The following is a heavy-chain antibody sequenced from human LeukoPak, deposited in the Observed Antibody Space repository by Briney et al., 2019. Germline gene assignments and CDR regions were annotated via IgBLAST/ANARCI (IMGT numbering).Heavy chain of an antibody. D-gene: IGHD5-18*01. V-gene: IGHV3-30*18. CDR3: AKDRSATALALRFFDF. CDR1: GFTLSSYG. CDR2: ISYDGSNK. Sequence: GGSLRLSCAASGFTLSSYGMHWVRQAPGKGLEWVAVISYDGSNKYYADSVKGRFNISRDNSKNMLSLQMNSLRPEDTAFYYCAKDRSATALALRFFDFWGQGTLVTVSS. J-gene: IGHJ4*02.